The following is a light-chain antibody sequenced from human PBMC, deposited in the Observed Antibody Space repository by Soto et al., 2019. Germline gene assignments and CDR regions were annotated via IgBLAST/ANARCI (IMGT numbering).Light chain of an antibody. V-gene: IGKV3-20*01. CDR1: QSISSSY. CDR3: QQSDDSPGT. Sequence: IVLTQSPGLLSLSPVEIATLSCSASQSISSSYLAWYQQKPGQAPRLLIYGASNRATAIPDRFSGSGSGTDFTLTISRLEPEDFAVYYCQQSDDSPGTFGQGTKVDIK. CDR2: GAS. J-gene: IGKJ1*01.